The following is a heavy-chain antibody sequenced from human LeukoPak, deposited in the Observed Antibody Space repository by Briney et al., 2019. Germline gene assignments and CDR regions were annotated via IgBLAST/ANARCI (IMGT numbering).Heavy chain of an antibody. CDR3: ARGYCSGGSCFFDY. D-gene: IGHD2-15*01. J-gene: IGHJ4*02. CDR2: IKQDGSEK. CDR1: GFTFSSYW. Sequence: GGSLRLSCAAPGFTFSSYWMSWVRQAPGKGLEWVANIKQDGSEKYYVDSVKGRFTISRDNAKNSLYLQMNSLRAEDTAVYYCARGYCSGGSCFFDYWGQGTLVTVSS. V-gene: IGHV3-7*01.